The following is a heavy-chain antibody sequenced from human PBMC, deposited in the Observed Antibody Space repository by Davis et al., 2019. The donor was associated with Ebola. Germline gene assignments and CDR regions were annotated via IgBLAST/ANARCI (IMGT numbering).Heavy chain of an antibody. J-gene: IGHJ5*02. CDR2: ISAYNGNT. CDR1: GYTFTSYS. D-gene: IGHD2-2*01. CDR3: ARDLPHDIVVVPAAPRVWFDP. V-gene: IGHV1-18*04. Sequence: ASVKVSCKASGYTFTSYSISWVRQAPGQGLEWMGWISAYNGNTNYAQKLQGRVTMTTDTSTSTAYMELRSLRSDDTAVYYCARDLPHDIVVVPAAPRVWFDPWGQGTLVTVSS.